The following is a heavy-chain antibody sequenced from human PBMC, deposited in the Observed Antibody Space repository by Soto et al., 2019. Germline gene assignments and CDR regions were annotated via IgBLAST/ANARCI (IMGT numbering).Heavy chain of an antibody. J-gene: IGHJ4*02. CDR3: AKDMSGAVAGHFDY. V-gene: IGHV3-9*01. Sequence: EVQLVESGGGLVQPGRSLRLSCAASGFTFDDYAMHWVRQAPGKGLEWVSGISWNSGSIGYADSVKGRFTISRDNAKNSLYLXXXSLRAEDTALYYCAKDMSGAVAGHFDYWGQGTLVTVSS. CDR1: GFTFDDYA. D-gene: IGHD6-19*01. CDR2: ISWNSGSI.